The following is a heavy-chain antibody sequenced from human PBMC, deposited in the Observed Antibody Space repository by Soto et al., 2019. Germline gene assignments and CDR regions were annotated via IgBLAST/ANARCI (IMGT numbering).Heavy chain of an antibody. J-gene: IGHJ4*02. V-gene: IGHV4-31*03. CDR2: IYHSGST. Sequence: SETLSLTCTVSGGSISSGGYYWSWIRQHPGKGLEWIGYIYHSGSTLYNPSLKSRVTISVDTSKNQLSLNLRSVTAADTAVYYCARHRGPTGPNYWGQGTLVTVSS. CDR1: GGSISSGGYY. CDR3: ARHRGPTGPNY. D-gene: IGHD3-10*01.